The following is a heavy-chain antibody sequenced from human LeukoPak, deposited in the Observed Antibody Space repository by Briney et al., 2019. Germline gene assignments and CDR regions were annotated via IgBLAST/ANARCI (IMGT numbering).Heavy chain of an antibody. V-gene: IGHV4-59*01. Sequence: SETLSLTCTVSGGSISSYYWSWIRQPPGKGLEWIGYIYYSGSTNYNPSLKSRVTISVDTSKNQFSLKLSSVTAADTAVYYCARVGGGDKSSTSAYYYYYYMDVWGKGTTVTVSS. CDR2: IYYSGST. D-gene: IGHD2-2*01. CDR1: GGSISSYY. J-gene: IGHJ6*03. CDR3: ARVGGGDKSSTSAYYYYYYMDV.